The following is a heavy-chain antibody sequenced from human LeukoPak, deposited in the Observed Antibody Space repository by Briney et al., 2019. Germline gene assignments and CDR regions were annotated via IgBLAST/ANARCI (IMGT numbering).Heavy chain of an antibody. V-gene: IGHV3-30*04. CDR2: ISYDGTNT. Sequence: GGSLRLSCAVSGFTFSGYAIHWIRQAPGKGLEWVAVISYDGTNTYYADSVKGRFTTSTDTSTNTLFLRMMSLQPEDTAVYYCARDVGERRSTGFNIGWYTGSHQLPRHYHYYGMDLWGQGTTVTVSS. J-gene: IGHJ6*02. CDR3: ARDVGERRSTGFNIGWYTGSHQLPRHYHYYGMDL. CDR1: GFTFSGYA. D-gene: IGHD6-19*01.